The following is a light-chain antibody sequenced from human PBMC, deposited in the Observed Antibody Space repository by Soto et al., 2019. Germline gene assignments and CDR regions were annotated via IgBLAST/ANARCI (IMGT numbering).Light chain of an antibody. V-gene: IGKV3-11*01. CDR3: QQRNDWRRGT. CDR2: DAS. CDR1: QSVGRY. Sequence: EIVLTQSPATLSLSPVEIATLSFLASQSVGRYLAWYQQKPGQAPRLLIYDASSRATGVPARFSGSGSGTDFALTISSLEPEDFAVYYCQQRNDWRRGTFGQGTRLEIK. J-gene: IGKJ5*01.